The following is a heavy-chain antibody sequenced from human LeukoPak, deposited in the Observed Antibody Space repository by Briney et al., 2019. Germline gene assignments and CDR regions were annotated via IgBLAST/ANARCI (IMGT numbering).Heavy chain of an antibody. V-gene: IGHV3-9*01. CDR1: GFTFDDYA. D-gene: IGHD3-10*01. J-gene: IGHJ4*02. Sequence: GGSLRLSCAASGFTFDDYAMHWVRQAPGKGLEWVSGISWNSGSIGYADSVKGRFTISRDNAKNSLYLQMNSLRAEDTALYYCAKGDDYGSFDCWGQGTLVTVSS. CDR2: ISWNSGSI. CDR3: AKGDDYGSFDC.